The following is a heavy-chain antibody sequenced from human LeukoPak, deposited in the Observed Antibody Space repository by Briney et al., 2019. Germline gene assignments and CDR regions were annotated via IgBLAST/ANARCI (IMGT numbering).Heavy chain of an antibody. V-gene: IGHV3-23*01. Sequence: PGGSLRLSCAGSGFTFSNYAMTWVRQAPGKGLEWVSVIGASGGTTYYADSVKGRFTISRDNSKNTLYLQMNSLRAEDTAVYYCAMGVRGRVTKQDYWGQGTLVTVSS. J-gene: IGHJ4*02. CDR2: IGASGGTT. D-gene: IGHD4-11*01. CDR3: AMGVRGRVTKQDY. CDR1: GFTFSNYA.